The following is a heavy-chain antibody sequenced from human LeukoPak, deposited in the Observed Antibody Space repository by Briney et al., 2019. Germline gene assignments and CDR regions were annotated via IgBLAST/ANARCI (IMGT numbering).Heavy chain of an antibody. CDR3: ARVYDYGEPESFPH. Sequence: GASVKVCCKASGYTFTIYGISWVRQAPGQGLGWVGLISTNSGNRNYAQKLQGRGSMTTYRATTTAYLELQRHSSDATAVYYCARVYDYGEPESFPHWGQGTLVTVSS. V-gene: IGHV1-18*01. CDR2: ISTNSGNR. D-gene: IGHD4-17*01. J-gene: IGHJ1*01. CDR1: GYTFTIYG.